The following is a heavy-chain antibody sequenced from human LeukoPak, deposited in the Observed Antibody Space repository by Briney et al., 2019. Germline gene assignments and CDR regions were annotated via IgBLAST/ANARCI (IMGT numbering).Heavy chain of an antibody. V-gene: IGHV3-11*04. CDR3: ATGSGTYYDS. Sequence: GGSLRLSCIASGFNFGGYYMGWIRQAPGKGLEWVSYISDDSYRTPYGDSVKGRFTISRDNAKNSLYLQMNSLRAEDTAVYYCATGSGTYYDSWGQGTLVTVSS. CDR2: ISDDSYRT. D-gene: IGHD3-10*01. J-gene: IGHJ4*02. CDR1: GFNFGGYY.